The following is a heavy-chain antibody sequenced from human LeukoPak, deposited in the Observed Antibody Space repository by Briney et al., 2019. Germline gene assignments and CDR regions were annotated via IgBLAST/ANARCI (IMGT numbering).Heavy chain of an antibody. D-gene: IGHD3-22*01. CDR2: ISAGGGST. V-gene: IGHV3-23*01. J-gene: IGHJ4*02. CDR1: GFTFSHYA. CDR3: AKALSYYYDSSGYYYY. Sequence: GGSLRLSCAASGFTFSHYAMSWVRQAPGKGLEWVSAISAGGGSTYYADSVKGRFTISRDESKKMLYLQMNSLRAEDTAVYYCAKALSYYYDSSGYYYYWGQGTLVTVSS.